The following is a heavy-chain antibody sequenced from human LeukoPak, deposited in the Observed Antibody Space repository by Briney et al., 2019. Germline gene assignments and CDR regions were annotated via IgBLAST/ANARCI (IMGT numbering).Heavy chain of an antibody. D-gene: IGHD1-26*01. J-gene: IGHJ2*01. V-gene: IGHV4-34*01. CDR3: ARRGATTRSDFDL. CDR2: INHSGST. Sequence: SETLSLTCAVYGGSFSGYYWSWLRQPPGKGREWVGEINHSGSTNYNPSLKSRVTISVDTSKNQFSLKLSSVTTADTAVYYCARRGATTRSDFDLWGRGTLVTVSS. CDR1: GGSFSGYY.